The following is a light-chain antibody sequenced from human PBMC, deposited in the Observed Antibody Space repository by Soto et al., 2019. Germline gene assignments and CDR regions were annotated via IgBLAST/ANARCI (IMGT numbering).Light chain of an antibody. CDR3: ISYTSSSTLVV. V-gene: IGLV2-14*01. CDR2: DVS. Sequence: QSALTQPASVSGSPGQSITISCTGTSSDVGGYNYVSWYQQHPGKAPKLMIYDVSNRPSWVSNRFSGSKSGNTASLTISGLQAEDEADYYCISYTSSSTLVVFRGGTKLT. CDR1: SSDVGGYNY. J-gene: IGLJ2*01.